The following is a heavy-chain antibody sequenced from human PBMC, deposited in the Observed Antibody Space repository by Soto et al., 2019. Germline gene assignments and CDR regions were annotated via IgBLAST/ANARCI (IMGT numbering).Heavy chain of an antibody. J-gene: IGHJ6*02. V-gene: IGHV5-51*01. CDR3: GRLGSVYDNLTAYYTAHHYFVLDV. CDR2: IYPGDSDT. Sequence: GESLKISCKGSGYSFTNYWIGWVRQKPGKGLEWMGVIYPGDSDTIYSPSFQGQVTISADKSISTAYLQWSSLRASDTAMYYCGRLGSVYDNLTAYYTAHHYFVLDVWGQGTTVTVSS. CDR1: GYSFTNYW. D-gene: IGHD3-9*01.